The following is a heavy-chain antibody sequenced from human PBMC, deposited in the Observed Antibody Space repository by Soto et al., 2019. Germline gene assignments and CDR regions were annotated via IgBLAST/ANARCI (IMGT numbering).Heavy chain of an antibody. CDR1: GGSISSAAYC. J-gene: IGHJ4*02. D-gene: IGHD7-27*01. Sequence: QVQLQESGPRLVSPSQTLSRTCTVSGGSISSAAYCWSWIRQSPDKGLEWIGHIYDGGTTYSSPSLKGRVTISADTSETQFSLKLSSVSAADTAVYYCARGPSGDKIDYWGQGIQVTVSS. CDR2: IYDGGTT. V-gene: IGHV4-30-4*01. CDR3: ARGPSGDKIDY.